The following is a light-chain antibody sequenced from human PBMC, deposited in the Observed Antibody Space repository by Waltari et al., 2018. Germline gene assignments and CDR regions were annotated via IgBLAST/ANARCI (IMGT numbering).Light chain of an antibody. J-gene: IGLJ3*02. V-gene: IGLV2-11*01. Sequence: QSALTQPRSVSGSPGQSVTISCTGTSSDVGNYNYVPCYQQYPGKAPKLTLADVYKRPSGVPDRFSGSKSGNTASLTISGLQTEDEADYYCCSYAGTYRWVFGGGTKLTVL. CDR3: CSYAGTYRWV. CDR1: SSDVGNYNY. CDR2: DVY.